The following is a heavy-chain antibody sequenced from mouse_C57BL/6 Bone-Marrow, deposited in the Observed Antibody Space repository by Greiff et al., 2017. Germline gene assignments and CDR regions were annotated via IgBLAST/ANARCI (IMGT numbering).Heavy chain of an antibody. CDR2: ISDGGSYT. CDR1: GFTFSSYA. V-gene: IGHV5-4*01. D-gene: IGHD1-1*01. Sequence: EVHLVESGGGLVKPGGSLKLSCAASGFTFSSYAMSWVRQTPEKRLEWVATISDGGSYTYYPDNVKGRFTISRDNAKNNLYLQMSHLKSEDTAMYYCARQPFFYYYSSSYVENWYIDVWGTGTTVTVSS. J-gene: IGHJ1*03. CDR3: ARQPFFYYYSSSYVENWYIDV.